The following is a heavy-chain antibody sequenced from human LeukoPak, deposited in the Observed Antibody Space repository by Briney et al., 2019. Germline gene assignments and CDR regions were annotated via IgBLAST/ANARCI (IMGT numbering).Heavy chain of an antibody. D-gene: IGHD2-2*01. CDR2: INHSGGT. V-gene: IGHV4-34*01. CDR1: AYLLTNHY. Sequence: SETLSLTCAVYAYLLTNHYWIWIRQPPGKGLEWIGEINHSGGTNYNPSLKSRVTISVDASKNQFFLKLTSVTAADTAVYYCARGPAAIHPWGQGTLVTVSS. CDR3: ARGPAAIHP. J-gene: IGHJ5*02.